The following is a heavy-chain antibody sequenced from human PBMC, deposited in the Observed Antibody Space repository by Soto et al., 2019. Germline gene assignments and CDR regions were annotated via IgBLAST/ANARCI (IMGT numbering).Heavy chain of an antibody. CDR1: GFTFSSYD. CDR3: ARDGGYCSGGSCYYSYMDV. CDR2: IGTAGDT. D-gene: IGHD2-15*01. Sequence: EVQLVESGGGSVQPGGSLRLSCAASGFTFSSYDMHWVRQATGKGLEWVSAIGTAGDTYYPGSVKGRFTISRENAKNSLYLQMNSLRAGDTAVYYCARDGGYCSGGSCYYSYMDVWGKGTTVTVSS. J-gene: IGHJ6*03. V-gene: IGHV3-13*01.